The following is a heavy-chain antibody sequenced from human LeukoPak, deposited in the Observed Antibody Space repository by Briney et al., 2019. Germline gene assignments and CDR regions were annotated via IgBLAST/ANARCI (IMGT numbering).Heavy chain of an antibody. CDR2: ISSSGSTI. D-gene: IGHD3-3*01. Sequence: GGSLRLSCAASGFTFSSYEMNWLRQAPGKGLEWVSYISSSGSTIYYADSVKGRFTISRDNAKNSLYLQMNSLRGEDTAVYYCAKDPVYGSGQSHPSDYWGQGTLVTVSS. J-gene: IGHJ4*02. CDR3: AKDPVYGSGQSHPSDY. CDR1: GFTFSSYE. V-gene: IGHV3-48*03.